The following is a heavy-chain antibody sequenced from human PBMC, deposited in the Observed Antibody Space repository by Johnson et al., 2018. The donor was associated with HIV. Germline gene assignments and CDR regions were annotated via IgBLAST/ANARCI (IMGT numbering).Heavy chain of an antibody. CDR2: GSET. V-gene: IGHV3-30*04. CDR1: GFTFSGSA. D-gene: IGHD3-16*01. Sequence: QVQLVESGGGLVQPGGSLKFSCAASGFTFSGSAMNWVRQASGKGLEWVGSETYSVDAVKGRFTISRDNSKNTLYLQMNSLRAEDTAVYYCAREAYRAFDIWGQGTMVTVSS. J-gene: IGHJ3*02. CDR3: AREAYRAFDI.